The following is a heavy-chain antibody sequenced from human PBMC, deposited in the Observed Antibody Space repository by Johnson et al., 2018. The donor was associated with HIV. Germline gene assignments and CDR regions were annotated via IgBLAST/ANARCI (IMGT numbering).Heavy chain of an antibody. Sequence: QVQLVESGGGVVQPGRSLRLSCAASGFTFSSYAMHWVRQAPGKGLEWVAVISYDGSNKYYADSVKGRFTISRDNSKNTLYLQMNSLRAEDTAVYYCARALTGTRRDAFDIWGQGTMVTVSS. J-gene: IGHJ3*02. V-gene: IGHV3-30-3*01. CDR2: ISYDGSNK. CDR1: GFTFSSYA. D-gene: IGHD1-7*01. CDR3: ARALTGTRRDAFDI.